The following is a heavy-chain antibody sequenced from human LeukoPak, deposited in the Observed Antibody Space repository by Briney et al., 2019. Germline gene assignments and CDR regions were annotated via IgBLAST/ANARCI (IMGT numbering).Heavy chain of an antibody. Sequence: ASAKVSCKASGYTFTGYYMHWVRQAPGQGLEWMGWINPNSGGTNYAQKFQGRVTMTRDTSISTAYMELSRLRSDDTAVYYCARDGATENAFDIWGQGTMVTVSS. CDR1: GYTFTGYY. J-gene: IGHJ3*02. CDR3: ARDGATENAFDI. V-gene: IGHV1-2*02. D-gene: IGHD2-21*02. CDR2: INPNSGGT.